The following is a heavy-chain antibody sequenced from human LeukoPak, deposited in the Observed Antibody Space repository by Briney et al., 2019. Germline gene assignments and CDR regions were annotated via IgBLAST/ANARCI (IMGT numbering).Heavy chain of an antibody. CDR2: ISSNGGST. CDR3: AREALPYGSGNTYNWFDP. J-gene: IGHJ5*02. D-gene: IGHD3-10*01. CDR1: GFTFISYA. V-gene: IGHV3-64*01. Sequence: PGGSLRLSCAASGFTFISYAMHWVRQAPGKGLEYVSAISSNGGSTYYANSVKGRFTISRDNSKNTLYLQMGSLRAEDMAVYYCAREALPYGSGNTYNWFDPWGQGTLVTVSS.